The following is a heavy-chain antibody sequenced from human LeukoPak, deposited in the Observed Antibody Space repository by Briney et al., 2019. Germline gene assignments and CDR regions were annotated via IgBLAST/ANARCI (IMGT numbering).Heavy chain of an antibody. J-gene: IGHJ4*02. CDR2: IRYDGSNK. CDR1: GFTFSSYG. D-gene: IGHD3-9*01. CDR3: AKDRDWFRDVLRYFELDY. Sequence: GGSLRLSCAASGFTFSSYGMHWVRQAPGKGLERVAFIRYDGSNKYYADSVKGRFTISRDNSKNTLYLQMNSLRAEDTAVYYCAKDRDWFRDVLRYFELDYWGQGTLVTVSS. V-gene: IGHV3-30*02.